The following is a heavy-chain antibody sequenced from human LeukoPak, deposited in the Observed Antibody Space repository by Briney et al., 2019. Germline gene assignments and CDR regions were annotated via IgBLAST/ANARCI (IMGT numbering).Heavy chain of an antibody. CDR3: AREGAEAGTTGAWFDP. CDR2: INPSGGST. V-gene: IGHV1-46*01. Sequence: ASVKVSCKASGYTFTSYYMHWVRQAPGQGLEWMGIINPSGGSTSYAQKFQGRVTMTRDTSTSTVYMELSSLRSEDTAVYYCAREGAEAGTTGAWFDPWGQGTLVTVSS. CDR1: GYTFTSYY. J-gene: IGHJ5*02. D-gene: IGHD1-7*01.